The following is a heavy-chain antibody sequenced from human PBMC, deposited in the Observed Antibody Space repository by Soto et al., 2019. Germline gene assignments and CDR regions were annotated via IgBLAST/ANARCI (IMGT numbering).Heavy chain of an antibody. CDR2: IYWNDDK. CDR1: GFSLSTSGVG. D-gene: IGHD2-2*01. V-gene: IGHV2-5*01. CDR3: EHTNQLKRDFDY. Sequence: SGPTLVNPTQTLTLTCTFSGFSLSTSGVGVGWVRQPPGKALEWLALIYWNDDKRYSPSLKSRLTITKDTSKNQVVLTMTNMDPVDTATYYCEHTNQLKRDFDYWGQGTLVTVSS. J-gene: IGHJ4*02.